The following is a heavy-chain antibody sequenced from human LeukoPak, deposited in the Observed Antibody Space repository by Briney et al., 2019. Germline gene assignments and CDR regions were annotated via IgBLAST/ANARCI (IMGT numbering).Heavy chain of an antibody. D-gene: IGHD5-24*01. Sequence: MPGGSLRLSCAASRFFFTNYYMSWVRQAPGKGLDWLATIAYDGDTKYYADSAEGRFTISRDNAKNSLSLQMNSLRAEDTAVYFCARAGTYDGYKVLDSWGQGTLVTVSS. CDR3: ARAGTYDGYKVLDS. CDR2: IAYDGDTK. V-gene: IGHV3-11*01. CDR1: RFFFTNYY. J-gene: IGHJ5*01.